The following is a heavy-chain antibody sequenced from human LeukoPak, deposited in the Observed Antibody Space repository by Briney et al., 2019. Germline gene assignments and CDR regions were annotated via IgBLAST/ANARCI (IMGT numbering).Heavy chain of an antibody. CDR3: ASNWNYDADY. CDR1: GGSISSSSYY. V-gene: IGHV4-39*01. Sequence: SETLSLTCTVSGGSISSSSYYWGWIRQPPGKGLEWIGSIYYSGSTYYNPSLKSRVTISVDTSKNQFSLKLSSVTAADTAVYYCASNWNYDADYWGQGTLVTVSS. J-gene: IGHJ4*02. CDR2: IYYSGST. D-gene: IGHD1-7*01.